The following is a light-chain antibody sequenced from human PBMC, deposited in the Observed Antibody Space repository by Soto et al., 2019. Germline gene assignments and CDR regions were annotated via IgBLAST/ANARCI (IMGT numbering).Light chain of an antibody. CDR1: SSDVGGYNY. Sequence: QSVLTQPASVSGAPGQSITISCTGTSSDVGGYNYVSWDQHHPGKAPKLIIYDVSNRPSGVSIRFSGSNSDNTASLTISGLQPAYESDYHCRSYTTSNTPQIVFRPGTTVPV. J-gene: IGLJ1*01. V-gene: IGLV2-14*03. CDR3: RSYTTSNTPQIV. CDR2: DVS.